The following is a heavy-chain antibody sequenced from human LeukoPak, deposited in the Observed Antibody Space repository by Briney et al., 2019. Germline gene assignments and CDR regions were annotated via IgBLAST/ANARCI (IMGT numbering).Heavy chain of an antibody. CDR1: GFTFSNYW. J-gene: IGHJ1*01. CDR2: IKSDGRT. Sequence: SGGPLRLSCAAAGFTFSNYWMHWVRQAPGKGLVWVSRIKSDGRTNYADSVKGRFTISRDNAKNTVSLQMNSLRAEDTGVYYCARAPSEIGGYYPEYFRHWGQGTLVTVSS. D-gene: IGHD3-22*01. V-gene: IGHV3-74*01. CDR3: ARAPSEIGGYYPEYFRH.